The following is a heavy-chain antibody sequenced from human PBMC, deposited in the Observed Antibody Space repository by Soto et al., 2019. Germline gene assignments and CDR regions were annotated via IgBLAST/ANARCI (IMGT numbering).Heavy chain of an antibody. D-gene: IGHD6-6*01. J-gene: IGHJ4*02. CDR2: ISSSGSST. Sequence: QVQLVESGGGLVKPGGSLRLSCAASGFTFGAYYMSWIRQAPGKGLEWVSYISSSGSSTYYVDSVRGRFTISRDNAKNSLYLQMDSLGAADTAVYYCARAAAARPAAGYWGQGTLVTVSS. CDR1: GFTFGAYY. V-gene: IGHV3-11*01. CDR3: ARAAAARPAAGY.